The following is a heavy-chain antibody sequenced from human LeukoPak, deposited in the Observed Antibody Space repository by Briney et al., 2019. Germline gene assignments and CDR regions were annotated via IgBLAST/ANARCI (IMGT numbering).Heavy chain of an antibody. CDR3: AKDPPALGQLAGGYFDY. CDR1: GFTFSSYG. D-gene: IGHD6-6*01. V-gene: IGHV3-30*18. Sequence: PGGSLRLSCAASGFTFSSYGMPWVRQAPGKGLEGVAVISYDGSNKYYADSVKGRFTISRDNSKNTLYLQMNSLRAEDTAVYYCAKDPPALGQLAGGYFDYWGQGTLVTVSS. J-gene: IGHJ4*02. CDR2: ISYDGSNK.